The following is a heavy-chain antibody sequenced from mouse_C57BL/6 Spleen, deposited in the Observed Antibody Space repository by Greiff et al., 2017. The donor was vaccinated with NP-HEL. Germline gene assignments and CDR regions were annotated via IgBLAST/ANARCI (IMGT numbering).Heavy chain of an antibody. J-gene: IGHJ3*02. CDR1: GFNIKDDY. Sequence: EVKLMESGAELVRPGASVKLSCTASGFNIKDDYMHWVKQRPEQGLEWIGWIDPENGDTEYASKFQGKATITADTSSNTAYLQLSSLTSEDTAVYYCTTPITTVVEWGQGTLVTVSA. CDR3: TTPITTVVE. V-gene: IGHV14-4*01. D-gene: IGHD1-1*01. CDR2: IDPENGDT.